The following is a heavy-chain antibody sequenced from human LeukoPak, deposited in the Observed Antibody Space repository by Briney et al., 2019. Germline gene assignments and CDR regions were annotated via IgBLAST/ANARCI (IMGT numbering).Heavy chain of an antibody. CDR2: INHSGST. Sequence: SETLSLTCAVNGGSFSAYYWSWIRQPPGKGLEWIGEINHSGSTNYNPSLKSRVTISVDTSKNQFSLKLSSVTAADTAVYYCERLVDYGDYDFNNWFDPWGQGTLVTVSS. CDR1: GGSFSAYY. D-gene: IGHD4-17*01. V-gene: IGHV4-34*01. J-gene: IGHJ5*02. CDR3: ERLVDYGDYDFNNWFDP.